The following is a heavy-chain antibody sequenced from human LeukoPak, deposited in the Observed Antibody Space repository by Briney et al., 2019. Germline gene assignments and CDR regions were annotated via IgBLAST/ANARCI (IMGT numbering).Heavy chain of an antibody. D-gene: IGHD1-1*01. CDR1: GYTFTNYG. V-gene: IGHV1-18*01. CDR2: ISAYNRNT. J-gene: IGHJ4*02. Sequence: ASVKVSCKASGYTFTNYGISWARQAPGQDLEWMGWISAYNRNTNYAQNLQGRVTMTIDTSTSTAYMELRSLRSDDTAVYYCARDSVSTSPLFDYWGQGTLVTVSS. CDR3: ARDSVSTSPLFDY.